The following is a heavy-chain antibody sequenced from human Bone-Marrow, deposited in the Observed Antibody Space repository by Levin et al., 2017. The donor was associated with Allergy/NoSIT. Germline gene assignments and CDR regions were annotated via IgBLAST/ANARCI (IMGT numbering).Heavy chain of an antibody. J-gene: IGHJ3*02. CDR2: IRSKASNYAT. V-gene: IGHV3-73*01. D-gene: IGHD6-13*01. Sequence: LSLTCAASGFTFSGSAIHWVRPASGKGLEWVGQIRSKASNYATTYAASVKGRATISRDESEDTMYLQMNSLKTEDTAVYYCTRLRGAADSGEPFDIWGQGTMVTVSS. CDR1: GFTFSGSA. CDR3: TRLRGAADSGEPFDI.